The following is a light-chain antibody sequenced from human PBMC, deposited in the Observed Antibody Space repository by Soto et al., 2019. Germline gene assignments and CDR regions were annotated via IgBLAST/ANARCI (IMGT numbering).Light chain of an antibody. Sequence: DIQLTQSPSFLSASLGDGVTLTCRASQSIGKWLAWYQQKPGKAPKVLIYDASTLESGVPSRFSGGRSGTEFTLYISSLQPDDFATYYCQHYNGHFGGGAKVDIK. CDR2: DAS. V-gene: IGKV1-5*01. CDR1: QSIGKW. J-gene: IGKJ4*01. CDR3: QHYNGH.